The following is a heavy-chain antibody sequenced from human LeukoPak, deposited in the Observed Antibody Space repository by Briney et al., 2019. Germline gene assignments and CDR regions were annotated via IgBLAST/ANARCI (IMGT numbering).Heavy chain of an antibody. V-gene: IGHV3-48*02. J-gene: IGHJ4*02. CDR3: ARDLYYGFDY. CDR2: ISSSSSAI. CDR1: GFTFSSYS. Sequence: GGSLRLSCATSGFTFSSYSMHWVRQAPGTGLEWVSYISSSSSAIKYADSVKGRFTISRDNAKNSLYLQMNSLRDKDTAVYYCARDLYYGFDYWGQGTLVSVSS. D-gene: IGHD1-26*01.